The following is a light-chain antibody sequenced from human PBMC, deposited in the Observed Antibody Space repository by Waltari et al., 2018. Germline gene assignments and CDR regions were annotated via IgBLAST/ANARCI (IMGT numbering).Light chain of an antibody. CDR1: QSVLYTSNDKNY. V-gene: IGKV4-1*01. J-gene: IGKJ1*01. CDR2: WAS. CDR3: QQYYRSRT. Sequence: DIVMTQSPDSLAVSRGERVTINCTSSQSVLYTSNDKNYLAWYQQKPGQPPKLLIYWASTRQSGVPDRFSGSGSGTDFTLTISSLEAEDVAVYYCQQYYRSRTFGQGTKVETK.